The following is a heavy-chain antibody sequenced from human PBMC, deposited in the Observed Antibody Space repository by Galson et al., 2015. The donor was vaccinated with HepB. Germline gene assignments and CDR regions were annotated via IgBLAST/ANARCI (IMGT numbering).Heavy chain of an antibody. V-gene: IGHV1-18*04. D-gene: IGHD3-10*01. J-gene: IGHJ6*02. CDR2: ISVYNDDT. Sequence: SVKVSCKASGYTFPSYGINWVRQAPGQGLEWMGWISVYNDDTDYAQKFQGRLTLTTDTSTNTAYMELRSLRSDDTAVYYCARGGLWFGEDYYYYCMDVWGPGTAVTVSS. CDR1: GYTFPSYG. CDR3: ARGGLWFGEDYYYYCMDV.